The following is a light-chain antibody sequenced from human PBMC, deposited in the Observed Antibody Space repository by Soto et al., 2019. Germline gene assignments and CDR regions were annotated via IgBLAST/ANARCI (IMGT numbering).Light chain of an antibody. CDR2: EGS. V-gene: IGLV2-23*01. CDR1: SSTFGSYKR. CDR3: FSSAGGVTSV. Sequence: QSALTQPASVSGFPGQSITISFTGTSSTFGSYKRVSWYQQHPGKAPKLMIYEGSNRPSGISNRYSGSKSGNTASLTISGLQAEDEADYYFFSSAGGVTSVFGTGTKLTVL. J-gene: IGLJ1*01.